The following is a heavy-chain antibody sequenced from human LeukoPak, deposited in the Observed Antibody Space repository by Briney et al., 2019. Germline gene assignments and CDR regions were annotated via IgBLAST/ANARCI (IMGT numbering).Heavy chain of an antibody. V-gene: IGHV3-23*01. D-gene: IGHD3-10*01. CDR3: AKVLWFGELSLDAFDI. Sequence: PGGSLRLSCAASGFTFSIYAMSWVRQAPGKGLEWVSAISGSGGSTYYADSVKGRFTISRDNSKNTLYLQMNSLRAEDTAVYYCAKVLWFGELSLDAFDIWGQGTMVTVSS. CDR1: GFTFSIYA. CDR2: ISGSGGST. J-gene: IGHJ3*02.